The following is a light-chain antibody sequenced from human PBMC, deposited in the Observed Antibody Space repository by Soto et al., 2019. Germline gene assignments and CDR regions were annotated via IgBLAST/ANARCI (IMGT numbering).Light chain of an antibody. CDR2: DVS. CDR1: RTISSW. J-gene: IGKJ1*01. Sequence: DIQMTQSPSTLSASVGDRVTITCRASRTISSWLAWYQQKPGKAPKLLIYDVSTLKSGVPPRFSGSGSGTEFTLTISGLQPDDFATYYCQQYNSDSGTFGQGTKVDIK. V-gene: IGKV1-5*01. CDR3: QQYNSDSGT.